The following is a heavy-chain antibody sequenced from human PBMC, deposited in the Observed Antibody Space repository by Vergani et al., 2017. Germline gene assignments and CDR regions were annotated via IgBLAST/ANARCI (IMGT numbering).Heavy chain of an antibody. CDR1: GFTFSNYW. D-gene: IGHD2-2*01. CDR3: VREGYCSSRSCYAIGY. J-gene: IGHJ4*02. Sequence: EVQLVESGGGLVQPGGSLRLSCAASGFTFSNYWMSWVRQAPGKGLEWVANIKKDGSEKYYVDSVKGRFTISRDNAKKSLYLQMNSLRAEDTAVYYCVREGYCSSRSCYAIGYWGQGTLVTVSS. V-gene: IGHV3-7*01. CDR2: IKKDGSEK.